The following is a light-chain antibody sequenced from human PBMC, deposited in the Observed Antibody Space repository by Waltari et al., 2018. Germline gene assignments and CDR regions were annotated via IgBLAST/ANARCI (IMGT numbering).Light chain of an antibody. Sequence: DIVMTQSPDSLAVSLGERATINCKSSQRVLYSSNNKNYLAWYQQKPGQPPKLLIYWASMRESGVPDRFSGSGSGTEFTLTISSLQAEDVALYYCQQYYSVPHTFGPGTKVDIK. CDR3: QQYYSVPHT. CDR2: WAS. V-gene: IGKV4-1*01. J-gene: IGKJ3*01. CDR1: QRVLYSSNNKNY.